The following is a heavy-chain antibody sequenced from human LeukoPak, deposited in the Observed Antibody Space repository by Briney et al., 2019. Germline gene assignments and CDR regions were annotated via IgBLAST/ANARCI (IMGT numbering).Heavy chain of an antibody. CDR2: IYTSGST. CDR3: ARRRGVLRFLEWLD. J-gene: IGHJ4*02. Sequence: PSETLSLTCTVSGGSISSYYWSWIRQPPGKGLEWIGYIYTSGSTNYNPSLKSRVTISVDTSKNQFSLKLSSVTAADTAVYYCARRRGVLRFLEWLDWGQGTLVTVSS. D-gene: IGHD3-3*01. V-gene: IGHV4-4*09. CDR1: GGSISSYY.